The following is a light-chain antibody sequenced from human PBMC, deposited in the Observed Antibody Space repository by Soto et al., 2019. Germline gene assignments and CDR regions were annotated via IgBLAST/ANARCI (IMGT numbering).Light chain of an antibody. CDR2: DAS. J-gene: IGKJ4*01. CDR1: QSVVRR. V-gene: IGKV1-5*01. CDR3: QQSYSTPLT. Sequence: IRMNQSPSSLSASVGDRVTITCRASQSVVRRLAWYQQKPGKAPKVLIYDASSLEGGVPSRFTGSGSGTEFTLTINSLQPDDFATYYCQQSYSTPLTSGEGTNVDI.